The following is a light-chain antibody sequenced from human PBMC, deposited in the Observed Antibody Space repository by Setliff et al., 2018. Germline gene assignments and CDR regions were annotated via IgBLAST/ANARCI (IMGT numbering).Light chain of an antibody. V-gene: IGLV5-45*01. CDR2: YKSDSDR. CDR3: MVWHNKGYV. CDR1: GGLNVDTYR. Sequence: QLVLTQPASLSASPGASASLTCTLRGGLNVDTYRIYWYQQKSGSPPRYLLRYKSDSDRQQGSGVPSRFSGSKDDSANAGILFISGLQSEDEADYYCMVWHNKGYVFGTGTKVTVL. J-gene: IGLJ1*01.